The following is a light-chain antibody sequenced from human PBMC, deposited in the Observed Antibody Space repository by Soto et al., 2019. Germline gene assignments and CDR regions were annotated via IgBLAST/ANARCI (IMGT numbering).Light chain of an antibody. Sequence: DIQMTQSPSTLSGSVGDRVTITCRASQSISNWLAWYQQKPGKAPKLLIYAASSLQSGVPSRFSASGSGTDFTLTISSLQPDDFATYYCQQFAISTTFGQGTKVDIK. V-gene: IGKV1-5*01. J-gene: IGKJ1*01. CDR1: QSISNW. CDR3: QQFAISTT. CDR2: AAS.